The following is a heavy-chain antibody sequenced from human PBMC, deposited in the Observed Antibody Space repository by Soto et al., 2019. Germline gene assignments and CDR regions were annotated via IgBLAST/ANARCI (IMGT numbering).Heavy chain of an antibody. CDR1: GFTFSSYA. J-gene: IGHJ3*02. D-gene: IGHD1-26*01. CDR3: AKDLGSGSYLFDAFDI. Sequence: LRLSCAASGFTFSSYAMSWVRQAPGKGPEWVSAISGSGGSTYYADSVKGRFTISRDNSKNTLYLQMNSLRAEDTAVYYCAKDLGSGSYLFDAFDIWGQGTMVTVSS. CDR2: ISGSGGST. V-gene: IGHV3-23*01.